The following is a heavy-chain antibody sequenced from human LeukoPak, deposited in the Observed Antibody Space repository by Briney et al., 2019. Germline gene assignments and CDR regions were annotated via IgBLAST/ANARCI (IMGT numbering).Heavy chain of an antibody. CDR1: GFTVSSNY. Sequence: GGSLRLSCAASGFTVSSNYMSWVRQAPGKGLEWVANIKQDGSESYYVDSVKGRFTISRDNAKNSLYLQMNSLRAEDTAVYYCARDKWIGNYWGQGTLVTVSS. D-gene: IGHD5-12*01. J-gene: IGHJ4*02. V-gene: IGHV3-7*04. CDR2: IKQDGSES. CDR3: ARDKWIGNY.